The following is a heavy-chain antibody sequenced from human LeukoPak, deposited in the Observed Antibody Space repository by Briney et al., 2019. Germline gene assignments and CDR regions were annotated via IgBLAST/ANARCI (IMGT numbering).Heavy chain of an antibody. J-gene: IGHJ4*02. CDR2: IIPILGIA. CDR1: GGTFSSYT. CDR3: ARDLSWVAGILDY. Sequence: SVKVSCKASGGTFSSYTISWVRQAPGQGLEWMGRIIPILGIANYAQKFQGRVTITADKSTSTAYMELGSLRSEDTAVYYCARDLSWVAGILDYWGQGTLVTVSS. D-gene: IGHD6-19*01. V-gene: IGHV1-69*04.